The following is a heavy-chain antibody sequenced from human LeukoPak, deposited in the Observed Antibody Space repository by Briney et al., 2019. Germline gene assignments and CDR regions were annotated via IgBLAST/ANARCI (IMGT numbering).Heavy chain of an antibody. V-gene: IGHV4-34*01. CDR2: IDHSGFT. CDR1: IGPFSVYY. CDR3: ARPYCSSTSCRKGGKGIFYY. Sequence: SDTLSLICAVYIGPFSVYYWIWIRQPPGKGLECISEIDHSGFTNYNPFLKSRVTISVDTYTIQFSLKLSSVTAADTAVYYCARPYCSSTSCRKGGKGIFYYWGQGTLVTASS. J-gene: IGHJ4*02. D-gene: IGHD2-2*01.